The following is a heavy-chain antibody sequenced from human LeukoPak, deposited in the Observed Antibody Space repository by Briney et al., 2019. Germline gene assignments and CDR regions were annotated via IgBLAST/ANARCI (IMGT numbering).Heavy chain of an antibody. CDR3: ARDPNY. J-gene: IGHJ4*02. Sequence: GGSLRLSCAASGFTFSDYYISWIRLAPGKGPEWVSYISYDGGTIHYADSVKGRFTISRDNAKNSVYLQMDSLRAEDTAVYYCARDPNYWGQGTLVTVSS. V-gene: IGHV3-11*04. CDR2: ISYDGGTI. CDR1: GFTFSDYY.